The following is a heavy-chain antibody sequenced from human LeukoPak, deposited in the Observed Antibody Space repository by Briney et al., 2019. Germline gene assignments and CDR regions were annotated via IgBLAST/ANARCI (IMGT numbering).Heavy chain of an antibody. CDR2: INSSSSYI. V-gene: IGHV3-21*01. CDR3: ASTPEYYDILTGYSN. CDR1: GFTFSSYS. J-gene: IGHJ4*02. Sequence: GGSLRLSCAASGFTFSSYSMNWVRQAPGKGLEWVSSINSSSSYIYYADSVKGRFTISRDNAKNSLYLQMNSLRAEDTAVYYCASTPEYYDILTGYSNWGQGTLVTVSS. D-gene: IGHD3-9*01.